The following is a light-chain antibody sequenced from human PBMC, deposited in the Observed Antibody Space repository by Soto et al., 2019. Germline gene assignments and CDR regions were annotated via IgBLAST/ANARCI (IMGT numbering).Light chain of an antibody. CDR1: SSDVGAYKY. CDR3: SSYTGSTTLVI. V-gene: IGLV2-8*01. Sequence: QSALTQPPSASGSPGQSVTISCTGTSSDVGAYKYVSWYQQYPGKAPKLMIYEVTKRPSGVPDRFSGSRSGNTASLTISGLQAEDEAHYYCSSYTGSTTLVIFGGGTQLTVL. J-gene: IGLJ2*01. CDR2: EVT.